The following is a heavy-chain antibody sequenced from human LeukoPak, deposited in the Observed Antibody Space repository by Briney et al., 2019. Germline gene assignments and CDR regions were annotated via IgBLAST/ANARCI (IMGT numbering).Heavy chain of an antibody. CDR1: GYSFSNYW. Sequence: GESLKISCQGSGYSFSNYWIGWGRQMPGKGLEWMGTIYPGDSDTRYRPSFQGQVTISADTSISTAYLQWRSLEASDTAMYYCARLRLEAYDNSGFYYFDYWGQGALVTVSS. D-gene: IGHD3-22*01. J-gene: IGHJ4*02. CDR3: ARLRLEAYDNSGFYYFDY. V-gene: IGHV5-51*01. CDR2: IYPGDSDT.